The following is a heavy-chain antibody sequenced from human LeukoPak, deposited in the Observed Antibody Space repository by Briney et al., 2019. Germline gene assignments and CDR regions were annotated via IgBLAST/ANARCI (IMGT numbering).Heavy chain of an antibody. D-gene: IGHD3-10*01. V-gene: IGHV3-23*01. CDR1: GFTFSSYG. CDR2: ISGSGGST. Sequence: GGTLRLSCAASGFTFSSYGMSWVRQAPGKGLEWVSAISGSGGSTYYADSVKGRFTISRDNSKNTLYLQMNSLRAEDTAVYYCAKGRVVRGVIIPRFDYWGQGTLVTVSS. CDR3: AKGRVVRGVIIPRFDY. J-gene: IGHJ4*02.